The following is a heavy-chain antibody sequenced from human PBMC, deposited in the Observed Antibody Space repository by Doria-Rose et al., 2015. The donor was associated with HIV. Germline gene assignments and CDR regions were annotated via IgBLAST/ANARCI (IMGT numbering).Heavy chain of an antibody. CDR2: ISSTSAYI. V-gene: IGHV3-21*01. CDR3: ATGVTLDY. J-gene: IGHJ4*02. CDR1: GFTFSSHR. Sequence: EVQLVESGGGLVRPGGSLRLSCATSGFTFSSHRINWVRQAPGKGLEWVSSISSTSAYINYADSVRGRFTISRDNARNSLCLQMDSLRAEDTAIYYCATGVTLDYWGQGTLVTVSS. D-gene: IGHD3-10*01.